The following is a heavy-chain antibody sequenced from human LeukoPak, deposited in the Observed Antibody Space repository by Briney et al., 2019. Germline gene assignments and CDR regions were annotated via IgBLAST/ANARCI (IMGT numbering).Heavy chain of an antibody. J-gene: IGHJ4*02. CDR3: CIAAVDCSSSTCRTNFDS. V-gene: IGHV3-7*01. D-gene: IGHD2-2*01. Sequence: GESLRLSCAASGFTFRNSYMSWVRQAPGKGLEWVAYMNHDGSDQSHVDSVRGRFNISRDNAKNSLYLQMSSLRVEDTAVYYCCIAAVDCSSSTCRTNFDSWGQGTLVTVSS. CDR2: MNHDGSDQ. CDR1: GFTFRNSY.